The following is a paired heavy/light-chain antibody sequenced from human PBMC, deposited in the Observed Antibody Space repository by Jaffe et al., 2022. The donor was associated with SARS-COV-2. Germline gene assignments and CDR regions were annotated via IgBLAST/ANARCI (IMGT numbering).Heavy chain of an antibody. CDR3: VRHKSSTEHYYYYYMDV. CDR2: IYYSGST. Sequence: QVQLQESGPGLVKPSETLSLTCTVSGGSVNYNYWSWVRQPPGKALEWVGFIYYSGSTNYNSALKSRATISVDTSRNQFSLTLKSVTAADTAVYYCVRHKSSTEHYYYYYMDVWGKGTTVTVSS. V-gene: IGHV4-59*02. CDR1: GGSVNYNY. J-gene: IGHJ6*03. D-gene: IGHD2-2*01.
Light chain of an antibody. CDR2: KAS. Sequence: DIQMTQSPSTLSASVGDRVTITCRASQSITTWLAWYQQRPGEVPKVLIYKASKLESGVPTRFSGSGSGTEFTLTINSLQPEDFATYYCQQYNSYSGFSFGQGTKLEMK. V-gene: IGKV1-5*03. CDR1: QSITTW. J-gene: IGKJ2*01. CDR3: QQYNSYSGFS.